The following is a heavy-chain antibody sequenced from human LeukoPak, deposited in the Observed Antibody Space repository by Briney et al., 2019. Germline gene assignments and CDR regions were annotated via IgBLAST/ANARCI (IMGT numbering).Heavy chain of an antibody. D-gene: IGHD3-16*01. V-gene: IGHV4-59*08. Sequence: SETLSLTCTVSGGSICRYYWSWIRLPPGKGLEYIGCIDHNGRTNYSPSLQSRVTMSVDTSKNQFSLNLTSVTAADTAVYYCARHLGLMTNLQYWGPGTLITVSS. J-gene: IGHJ1*01. CDR3: ARHLGLMTNLQY. CDR1: GGSICRYY. CDR2: IDHNGRT.